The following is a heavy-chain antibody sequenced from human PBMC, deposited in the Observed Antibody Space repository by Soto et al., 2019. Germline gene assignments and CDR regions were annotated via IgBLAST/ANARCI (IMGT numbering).Heavy chain of an antibody. CDR3: ATYSSSWFDY. CDR2: IYYSGSA. Sequence: SETLSLTCTVSGGSISSGGYYWSWIRQHPGKGLEWIGYIYYSGSAYYNPSLKSRVTISVDTSKNQFSLKLSSVTAADTAVYYCATYSSSWFDYWGQGTLVTVSS. CDR1: GGSISSGGYY. D-gene: IGHD6-13*01. V-gene: IGHV4-31*03. J-gene: IGHJ4*02.